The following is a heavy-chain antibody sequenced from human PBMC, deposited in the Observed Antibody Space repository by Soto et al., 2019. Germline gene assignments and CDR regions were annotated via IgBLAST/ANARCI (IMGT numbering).Heavy chain of an antibody. Sequence: GGSLRLSCSASGFTFSNFVMHWVRQGPGKGLEWVAIISYDGSQKHYADSVKGRFTISRDNSNKTLFLNMNSLRAEDTAVYYCAAMHYNFWSGSVDYWGQGIEVTVSS. J-gene: IGHJ4*02. V-gene: IGHV3-30-3*01. CDR3: AAMHYNFWSGSVDY. D-gene: IGHD3-3*01. CDR1: GFTFSNFV. CDR2: ISYDGSQK.